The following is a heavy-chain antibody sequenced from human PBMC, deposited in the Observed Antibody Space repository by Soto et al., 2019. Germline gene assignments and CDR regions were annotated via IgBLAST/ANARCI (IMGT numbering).Heavy chain of an antibody. V-gene: IGHV3-9*01. CDR3: AKVSLGKDAFDI. CDR1: GFTFDDYA. Sequence: EVQLVESGGGLVQPGRSLRLSCAASGFTFDDYAMHWVRQAPGKGLEWVSGISWNSGSIGYAGSVKGRFTISRDNAKNSLYLQMNSLRAEDTALYYCAKVSLGKDAFDIWGQGTMVTVSS. D-gene: IGHD1-26*01. J-gene: IGHJ3*02. CDR2: ISWNSGSI.